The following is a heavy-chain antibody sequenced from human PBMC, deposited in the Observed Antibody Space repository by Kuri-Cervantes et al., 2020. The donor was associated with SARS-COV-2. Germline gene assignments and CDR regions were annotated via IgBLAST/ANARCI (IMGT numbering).Heavy chain of an antibody. D-gene: IGHD2-2*01. J-gene: IGHJ4*02. CDR1: GFNFSRTD. CDR2: ISHDGKNK. CDR3: AKAGDIVVVPAAYFDY. Sequence: GGSLRLSCAASGFNFSRTDMHWVRQAPGKGLEWVAVISHDGKNKKCIASGKGRFTISRDNSKNTLYLQMNSLRAEDTAVYYCAKAGDIVVVPAAYFDYWGQGTLVTVSS. V-gene: IGHV3-30*18.